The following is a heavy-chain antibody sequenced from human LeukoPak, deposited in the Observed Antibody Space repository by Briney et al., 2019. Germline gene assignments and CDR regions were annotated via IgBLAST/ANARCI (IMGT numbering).Heavy chain of an antibody. J-gene: IGHJ3*02. CDR1: GFTFGQYA. CDR2: ISGSGDDT. CDR3: ARDRPYDSSGYYYSLGHFHAFDI. Sequence: GGSLTLSCAASGFTFGQYAMSWVRQAPGKGLEWVSGISGSGDDTYYADSVKGRFTISRDNSKNTLYLQMNSLRAEDTAVYYCARDRPYDSSGYYYSLGHFHAFDIWGQGTMVTVSS. D-gene: IGHD3-22*01. V-gene: IGHV3-23*01.